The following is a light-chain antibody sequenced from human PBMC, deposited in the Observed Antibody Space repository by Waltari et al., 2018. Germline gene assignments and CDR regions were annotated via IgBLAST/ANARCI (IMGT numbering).Light chain of an antibody. CDR1: SGRLSSNH. V-gene: IGLV6-57*01. CDR3: QSFDSGFVV. Sequence: NFMLTQPHSVSESPGKTVTISCTRSSGRLSSNHVQWYQQRPGSSPTTVIFEDYRRPSGVPDRFSGSIDSSSNSASLSISGLQTEDEADYYCQSFDSGFVVFGGGTKLTVL. CDR2: EDY. J-gene: IGLJ2*01.